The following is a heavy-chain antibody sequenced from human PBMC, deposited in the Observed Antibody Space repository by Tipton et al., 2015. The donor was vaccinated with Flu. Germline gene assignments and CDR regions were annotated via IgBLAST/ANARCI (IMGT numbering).Heavy chain of an antibody. J-gene: IGHJ4*02. CDR2: INEDGSQK. CDR3: SRDFGGPNDQ. V-gene: IGHV3-7*03. CDR1: GFTFTTYW. Sequence: SLRLSCAASGFTFTTYWMSWVRQAPGKGLEWVARINEDGSQKDYADSVKGRLTISRDNAKNTLYLQMTSLRVDDTAVYCCSRDFGGPNDQWGQGTLVTVSS. D-gene: IGHD3-10*01.